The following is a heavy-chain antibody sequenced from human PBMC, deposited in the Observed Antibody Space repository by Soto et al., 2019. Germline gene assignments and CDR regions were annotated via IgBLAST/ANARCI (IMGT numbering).Heavy chain of an antibody. CDR3: THCSGESCHGGYFGMDV. V-gene: IGHV3-74*01. J-gene: IGHJ6*02. Sequence: VGSLRLSSACSGVTFSGYWMHWVRQSPGKGLVWVSRINSDGTTTAYADSVKGRFTISRDNSKNTLYLQMSSLRAEDTAVYYCTHCSGESCHGGYFGMDVWGQGTTVTVSS. CDR2: INSDGTTT. CDR1: GVTFSGYW. D-gene: IGHD2-15*01.